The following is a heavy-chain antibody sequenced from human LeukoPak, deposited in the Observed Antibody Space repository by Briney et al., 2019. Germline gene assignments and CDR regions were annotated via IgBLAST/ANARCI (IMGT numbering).Heavy chain of an antibody. CDR1: GYTLTELS. D-gene: IGHD1-26*01. J-gene: IGHJ6*03. CDR3: ARESGDRYYYYMDV. CDR2: FDPEDGET. Sequence: ASVKVSCKVSGYTLTELSMHWVRQAPGKGLEWMGGFDPEDGETIYAQKFQGRVTMTRDMSTSTVYMELSSLRSEDTAVYYCARESGDRYYYYMDVWGKGTTVTVSS. V-gene: IGHV1-24*01.